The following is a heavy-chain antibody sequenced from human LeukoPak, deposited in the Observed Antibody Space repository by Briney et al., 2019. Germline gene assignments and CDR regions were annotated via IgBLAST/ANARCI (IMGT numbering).Heavy chain of an antibody. CDR2: ISGDGGST. D-gene: IGHD6-19*01. V-gene: IGHV3-43*02. Sequence: GGSLRLSCAAPGFIFDNYARHWVRQAPGKGLEWVSLISGDGGSTFYADSVRGRFTISRDNTRKSLSLQMSSLRSEDTALYYCARESETSGWYDYWGQGTLVTVSS. CDR3: ARESETSGWYDY. CDR1: GFIFDNYA. J-gene: IGHJ4*02.